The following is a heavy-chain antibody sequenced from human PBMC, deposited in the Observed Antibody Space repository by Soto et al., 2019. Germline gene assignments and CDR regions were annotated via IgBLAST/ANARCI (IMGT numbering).Heavy chain of an antibody. CDR2: IYWNDDK. D-gene: IGHD3-16*01. CDR1: GFSLRTTGVG. CDR3: AHTWGLPFDY. V-gene: IGHV2-5*01. Sequence: QITLKESGPPLVEPTQTLTLTCTYSGFSLRTTGVGVGWIRQPPGKALEWLGIIYWNDDKRYSTSLKNRFTLTSDISKSQVVLTMTNMDPVDTATYYCAHTWGLPFDYWGQGTLVIVSS. J-gene: IGHJ4*02.